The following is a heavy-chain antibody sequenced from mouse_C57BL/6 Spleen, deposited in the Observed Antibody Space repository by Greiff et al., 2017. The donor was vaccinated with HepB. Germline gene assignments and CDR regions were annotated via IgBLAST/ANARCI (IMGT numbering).Heavy chain of an antibody. CDR3: ARSDYYGSSLDAMDY. CDR2: IYPGSGNT. CDR1: GYTFTDYY. J-gene: IGHJ4*01. D-gene: IGHD1-1*01. Sequence: VQLQESGAELVRPGASVKLSCKASGYTFTDYYINWVKQRPGQGLEWIARIYPGSGNTYYNEKFKGKATLTAEKSSSTAYMQLSSLTSEDSAVYFCARSDYYGSSLDAMDYWGQGTSVTVSS. V-gene: IGHV1-76*01.